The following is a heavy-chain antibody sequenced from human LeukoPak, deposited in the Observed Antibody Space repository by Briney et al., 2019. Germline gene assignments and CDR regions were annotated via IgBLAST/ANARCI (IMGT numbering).Heavy chain of an antibody. Sequence: ASVKVSCKASGYTFTGYYMHWVRQAPGQGLEWMAWINPNSGGTNYAQKFQGRVTMTRDTSISTAYMELSRLRSDDTAVYYCARDRGYSYGLYAFDIWGQGTMVTVSS. CDR2: INPNSGGT. D-gene: IGHD5-18*01. CDR3: ARDRGYSYGLYAFDI. J-gene: IGHJ3*02. V-gene: IGHV1-2*02. CDR1: GYTFTGYY.